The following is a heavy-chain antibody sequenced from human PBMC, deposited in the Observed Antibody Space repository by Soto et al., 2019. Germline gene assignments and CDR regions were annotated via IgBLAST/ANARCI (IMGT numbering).Heavy chain of an antibody. J-gene: IGHJ4*02. CDR1: GGSISSYY. Sequence: SETLSLTCTVSGGSISSYYWSWIRQPPGKGLEWIGYIYYSGGTNYNPSLKSRVTISVDTSKNQFSLKLSSVTAADTAVYYCARGVRYYDILTGFDYWGQGTLVTVSS. CDR3: ARGVRYYDILTGFDY. D-gene: IGHD3-9*01. CDR2: IYYSGGT. V-gene: IGHV4-59*01.